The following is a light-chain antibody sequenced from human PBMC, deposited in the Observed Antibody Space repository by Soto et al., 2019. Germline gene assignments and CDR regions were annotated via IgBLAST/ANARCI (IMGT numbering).Light chain of an antibody. CDR2: AAS. Sequence: DLQMTQSPSSLSASVGDRVTITCRASQSIGRSLSWYQRKPGQAPNLLIYAASTLQSGVPSRFSGSGSETDFTLTISSLQPEDFATFYCQQSHSVPFTFGQGTKLEIK. CDR3: QQSHSVPFT. V-gene: IGKV1-39*01. CDR1: QSIGRS. J-gene: IGKJ2*01.